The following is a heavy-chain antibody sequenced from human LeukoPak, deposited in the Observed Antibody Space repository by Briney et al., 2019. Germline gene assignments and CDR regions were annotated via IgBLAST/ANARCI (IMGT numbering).Heavy chain of an antibody. D-gene: IGHD4-17*01. Sequence: PSETLSLTCTVSGYSISSGYYWGWIRQPAGKGLEWIGSIYHSGSTYYNPSLKSRVTISVDTSKNQFSLKLSSVTAADTAVYYCARILDYGYYFDYWGQGTLVTVSS. V-gene: IGHV4-38-2*02. CDR2: IYHSGST. CDR3: ARILDYGYYFDY. J-gene: IGHJ4*02. CDR1: GYSISSGYY.